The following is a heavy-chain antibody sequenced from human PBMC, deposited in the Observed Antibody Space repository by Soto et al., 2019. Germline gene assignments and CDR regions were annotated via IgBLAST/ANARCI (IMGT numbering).Heavy chain of an antibody. CDR3: AKGYGNDWAFDY. D-gene: IGHD1-1*01. V-gene: IGHV3-30*18. CDR2: ISNDGSNK. Sequence: QVHLVESGGGVVQPGRSLRLSCAASGFSFSTYGMHWVRQAPGKGLEWVAFISNDGSNKYYADSVKGRFTISRDNSKNTLELQINSLRAENTAVYYCAKGYGNDWAFDYWGQGTLVTVSS. CDR1: GFSFSTYG. J-gene: IGHJ4*02.